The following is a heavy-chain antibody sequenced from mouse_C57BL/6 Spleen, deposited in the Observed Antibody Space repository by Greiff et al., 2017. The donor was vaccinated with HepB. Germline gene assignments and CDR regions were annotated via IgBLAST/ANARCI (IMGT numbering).Heavy chain of an antibody. Sequence: VHLVESGPGLVAPSQSLSIPCTVSGFSLTSYGVHWVRQPPGKGLEWLGVIWAGGSTNYNSALMSRLSISKDNPKSQAFLKMNSLKTDDTAMYYCARLEERWGQGTTLTVSS. CDR2: IWAGGST. J-gene: IGHJ2*01. V-gene: IGHV2-9*02. CDR1: GFSLTSYG. CDR3: ARLEER.